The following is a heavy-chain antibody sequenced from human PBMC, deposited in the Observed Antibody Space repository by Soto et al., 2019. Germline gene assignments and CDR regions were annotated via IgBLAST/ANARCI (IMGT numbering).Heavy chain of an antibody. CDR3: ARSILVVNSRSYYYYGVDV. D-gene: IGHD2-15*01. J-gene: IGHJ6*02. V-gene: IGHV4-61*01. CDR2: IYYSGST. Sequence: SETLSLTCTVSGGSVTSGSHYWSWIRQPPGKGLEWIGYIYYSGSTNYNPSLKSRVTISVDTSKNQFSLKLSSVTAADTAVYYCARSILVVNSRSYYYYGVDVWGQGTTVTVSS. CDR1: GGSVTSGSHY.